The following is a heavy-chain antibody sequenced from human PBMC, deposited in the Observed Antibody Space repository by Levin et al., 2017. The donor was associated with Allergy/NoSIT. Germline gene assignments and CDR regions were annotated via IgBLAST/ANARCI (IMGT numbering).Heavy chain of an antibody. D-gene: IGHD2-21*02. CDR2: IYPGDSDT. J-gene: IGHJ4*02. CDR1: GYSFTSQW. V-gene: IGHV5-51*01. CDR3: ATGGYCGGDCYSRFFDY. Sequence: RGESLKISCKGSGYSFTSQWIGWVRQMPGKGLEWMGIIYPGDSDTRYSPSFQGQVTISADKSISTAYLQWSSLKASDTAKYYCATGGYCGGDCYSRFFDYWGQGTLVTVSS.